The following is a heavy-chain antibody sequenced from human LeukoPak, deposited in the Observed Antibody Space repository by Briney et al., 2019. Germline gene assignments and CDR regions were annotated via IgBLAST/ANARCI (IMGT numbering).Heavy chain of an antibody. D-gene: IGHD3-10*01. J-gene: IGHJ4*02. V-gene: IGHV4-59*01. CDR3: AREPNGSGSSPFDY. Sequence: SETLSLTCTVSGGSISSYYWSWIRQPPGKGLEWIGYIYYSGSTNYNPSLKSRVTISVDTSKNQFSLKLSSVTAADTAVYYCAREPNGSGSSPFDYWGQGTLVTVSS. CDR2: IYYSGST. CDR1: GGSISSYY.